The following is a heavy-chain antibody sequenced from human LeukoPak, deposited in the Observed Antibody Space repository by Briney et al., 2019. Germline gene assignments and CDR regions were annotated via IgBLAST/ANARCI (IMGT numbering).Heavy chain of an antibody. V-gene: IGHV4-39*07. Sequence: SETLSLTCTVSGGSISSSNHYWGWIRQPPGKGLEWIGSTLYTGTTHYNPSFKSRATLLVDTSKKQVSLRLTSVTAADTAVYYCARLTIFGVLTINWFDPWGQGTLVTVSS. D-gene: IGHD3-3*01. CDR3: ARLTIFGVLTINWFDP. CDR2: TLYTGTT. J-gene: IGHJ5*02. CDR1: GGSISSSNHY.